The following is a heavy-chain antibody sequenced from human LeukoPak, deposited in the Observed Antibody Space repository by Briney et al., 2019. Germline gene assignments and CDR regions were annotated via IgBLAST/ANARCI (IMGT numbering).Heavy chain of an antibody. CDR3: ANHLACSSTSCPPFDD. CDR2: ISNDGKYI. V-gene: IGHV3-21*01. Sequence: GGSLRLSCAASGFTVSSNYMSWVRQAPGKGLEWVSSISNDGKYIYYADSVKGRFTISRDNAKSSLYLQMNSLRAEDTAVYYCANHLACSSTSCPPFDDWGQGTLVTVSS. D-gene: IGHD2-2*01. CDR1: GFTVSSNY. J-gene: IGHJ4*02.